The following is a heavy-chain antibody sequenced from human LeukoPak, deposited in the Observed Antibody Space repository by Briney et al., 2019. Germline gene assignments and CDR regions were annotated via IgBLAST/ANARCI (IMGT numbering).Heavy chain of an antibody. CDR2: IYYCGST. CDR3: ARTAVAGTGPLGY. Sequence: SETLPLTCTVSGGSISSYYWSWIRQPPGKGLEWIGYIYYCGSTNYNPSLKSRVTISVDTSKNQFSLKLSSVTAADTAVYNCARTAVAGTGPLGYWGQGTLVTVSS. V-gene: IGHV4-59*01. J-gene: IGHJ4*02. CDR1: GGSISSYY. D-gene: IGHD6-19*01.